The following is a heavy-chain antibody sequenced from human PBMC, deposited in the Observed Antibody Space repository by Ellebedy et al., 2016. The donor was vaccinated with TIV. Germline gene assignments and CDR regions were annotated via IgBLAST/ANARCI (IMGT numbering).Heavy chain of an antibody. J-gene: IGHJ4*02. D-gene: IGHD3-10*01. Sequence: PGGSLRLSCAASGFTFSSYGMHWVRQAPGQGLQWVAVIWYDGSNKYYADSGKGRFTISRDNSKHTLHLQMNSLRAEDTAVYYCARDSVYGSGSYCLDNWGQGTLVTVSS. CDR2: IWYDGSNK. CDR1: GFTFSSYG. V-gene: IGHV3-33*01. CDR3: ARDSVYGSGSYCLDN.